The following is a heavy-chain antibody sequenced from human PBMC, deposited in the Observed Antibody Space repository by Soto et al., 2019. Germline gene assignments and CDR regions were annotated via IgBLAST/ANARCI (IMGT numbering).Heavy chain of an antibody. CDR2: IIPIFGTA. V-gene: IGHV1-69*06. CDR1: GGTFSSYA. CDR3: ARARIALYSGYDLDY. Sequence: SVKVSCKASGGTFSSYAISWVRQAPGQGLEWMGGIIPIFGTANYAQKFQGRVTITADKSTSTAYMELSSLRSEDTAVYYCARARIALYSGYDLDYWGQGTLVTVSS. J-gene: IGHJ4*02. D-gene: IGHD5-12*01.